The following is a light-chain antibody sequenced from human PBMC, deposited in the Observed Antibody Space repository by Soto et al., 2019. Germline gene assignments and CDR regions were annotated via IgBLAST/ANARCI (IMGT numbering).Light chain of an antibody. J-gene: IGLJ1*01. CDR2: DVS. Sequence: QSALTQPASVSGSPGQSITISCTGTSSDVGGYNYVSWYQQHPGKAPKLMIYDVSNRPSGVSNRFSGSKSGNTASLTISGLQAEDEADYYCSSYTSSSTPLYVFGTGTKVTAL. V-gene: IGLV2-14*01. CDR1: SSDVGGYNY. CDR3: SSYTSSSTPLYV.